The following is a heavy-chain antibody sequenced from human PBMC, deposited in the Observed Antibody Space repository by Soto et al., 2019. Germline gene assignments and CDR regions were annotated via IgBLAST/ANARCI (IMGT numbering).Heavy chain of an antibody. CDR1: GGSISSGDHY. CDR2: INYSGST. V-gene: IGHV4-30-4*01. J-gene: IGHJ4*02. CDR3: VRRVDSSGYYVFDY. Sequence: PSETLSLTCTVSGGSISSGDHYWSWIRQPPGKSLEWIGYINYSGSTYYNPSLKSRVTISVDTSKNQFSLNLSSVTAADTAVYYCVRRVDSSGYYVFDYWGQGTLVTVSS. D-gene: IGHD3-22*01.